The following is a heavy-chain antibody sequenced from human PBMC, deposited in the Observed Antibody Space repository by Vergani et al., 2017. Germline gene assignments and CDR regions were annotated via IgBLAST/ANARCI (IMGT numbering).Heavy chain of an antibody. CDR3: ARGGVGYYGSGSNPDWFDP. CDR1: GFTFSSYA. D-gene: IGHD3-10*01. Sequence: EVQLLESGGGLVQPGGSLRLSCAASGFTFSSYAMSWVRQAPGKGVEWVSAISGSGGSTYYADSVKGRFTISRDNSKNTLYLQMNSLRAEDTAVYYCARGGVGYYGSGSNPDWFDPWGQGTLVTVSS. J-gene: IGHJ5*02. V-gene: IGHV3-23*01. CDR2: ISGSGGST.